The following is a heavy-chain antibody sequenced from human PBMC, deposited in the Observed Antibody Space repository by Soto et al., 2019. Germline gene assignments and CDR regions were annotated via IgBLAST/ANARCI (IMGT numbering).Heavy chain of an antibody. D-gene: IGHD3-22*01. CDR1: GFTFRNYG. J-gene: IGHJ3*01. Sequence: WRSMRLSCAASGFTFRNYGMNWVRQAPGKGLEWVSYIGLGSSTKYYADSVEGRFTISRDNAKNSLYLQMNSLRAEDTAVYYCARDQLYYNDISGRPLNAFDVWGQGTMVTVSS. CDR2: IGLGSSTK. CDR3: ARDQLYYNDISGRPLNAFDV. V-gene: IGHV3-48*01.